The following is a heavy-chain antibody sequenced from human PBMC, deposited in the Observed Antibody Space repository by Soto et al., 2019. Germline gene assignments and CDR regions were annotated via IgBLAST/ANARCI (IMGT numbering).Heavy chain of an antibody. CDR2: INPSGGGT. J-gene: IGHJ4*02. CDR1: GYIFTSYY. CDR3: ARGYGSGSYSV. Sequence: GASVKVSCKAFGYIFTSYYMHWVRQAPGQGLEWMGIINPSGGGTSYAQKFQGRVTMTRDTSTSTVFMELSSLRSEDTAVYYCARGYGSGSYSVWGQGTLVTVS. V-gene: IGHV1-46*01. D-gene: IGHD3-10*01.